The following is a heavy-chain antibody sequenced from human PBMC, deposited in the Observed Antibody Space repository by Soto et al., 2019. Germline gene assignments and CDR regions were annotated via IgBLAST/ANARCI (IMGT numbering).Heavy chain of an antibody. V-gene: IGHV3-23*01. Sequence: PGGSLRLSCATSGFNFSNYAMSWVRQAPGKGLEWVSAISGGGISTYYADSVRGRFTISRDNSRNTLYLRMNRLRAEDTAVYYCARDAISMVRGTNNWFDPWGQGTLVTVSS. CDR3: ARDAISMVRGTNNWFDP. D-gene: IGHD3-10*01. CDR1: GFNFSNYA. J-gene: IGHJ5*02. CDR2: ISGGGIST.